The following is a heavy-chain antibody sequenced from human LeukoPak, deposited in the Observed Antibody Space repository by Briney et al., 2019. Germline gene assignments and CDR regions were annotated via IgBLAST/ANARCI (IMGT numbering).Heavy chain of an antibody. V-gene: IGHV1-8*03. J-gene: IGHJ4*02. CDR1: GYTFTSYD. Sequence: GASVKVSCKASGYTFTSYDINWVRQATGQGLEWMGWMNPNSGSTGYAQKFQGRVTITRNTSISTAYMELSGVRSEDTAVYYCARGRSTGYPYYFEYWGQGTLVTVSS. D-gene: IGHD5-12*01. CDR3: ARGRSTGYPYYFEY. CDR2: MNPNSGST.